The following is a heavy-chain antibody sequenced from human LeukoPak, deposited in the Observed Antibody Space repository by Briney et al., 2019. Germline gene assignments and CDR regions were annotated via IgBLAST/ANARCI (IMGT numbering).Heavy chain of an antibody. CDR1: GFTFSNYA. D-gene: IGHD3-22*01. CDR2: VSGTGGTT. CDR3: AKSKATYYYDSSGYYHDAFDI. V-gene: IGHV3-23*01. Sequence: GGSLRLSCAASGFTFSNYAMAWVRQAPGKGLEWVSSVSGTGGTTYHADSVKGQLTISRDNSNNTLYLQMNSLRAEDTAVYYCAKSKATYYYDSSGYYHDAFDIWGQGTMVTVSS. J-gene: IGHJ3*02.